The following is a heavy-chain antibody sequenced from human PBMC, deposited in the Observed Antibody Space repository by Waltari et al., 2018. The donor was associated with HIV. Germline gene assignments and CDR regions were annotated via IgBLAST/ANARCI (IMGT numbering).Heavy chain of an antibody. V-gene: IGHV3-21*02. CDR3: AREEYSGYVGHAFDV. D-gene: IGHD5-12*01. CDR1: GFTFSRYP. Sequence: EMQLVESGGGLVQPGGSLRLSCGASGFTFSRYPLNWVRQAPGKGLEWVSSISRSSSFIYNADSVKGRFTISRDNVKSSLYLQMNSLRTEDTAVYYCAREEYSGYVGHAFDVWGQGTMVTVSS. CDR2: ISRSSSFI. J-gene: IGHJ3*01.